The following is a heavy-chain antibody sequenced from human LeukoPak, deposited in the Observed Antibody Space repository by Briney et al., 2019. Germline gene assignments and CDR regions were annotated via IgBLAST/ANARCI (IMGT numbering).Heavy chain of an antibody. J-gene: IGHJ5*02. V-gene: IGHV3-48*04. D-gene: IGHD6-13*01. CDR1: GFTFSSYS. Sequence: GGSLRLSCAASGFTFSSYSMNWVRQAPGKGLEWLSYISSGSSTIYYADSVKGRFTISRDNAKNSLYLQMNSLRAEDTAVYYCAREVTGIAATGDQHNWFDPWGQGTLVTVSS. CDR3: AREVTGIAATGDQHNWFDP. CDR2: ISSGSSTI.